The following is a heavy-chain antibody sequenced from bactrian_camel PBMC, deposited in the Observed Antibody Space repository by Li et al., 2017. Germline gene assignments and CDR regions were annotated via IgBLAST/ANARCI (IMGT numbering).Heavy chain of an antibody. CDR1: GIDFDDSD. D-gene: IGHD1*01. V-gene: IGHV3S55*01. CDR2: FRNDGTT. J-gene: IGHJ4*01. CDR3: AADADYPLVDCAAND. Sequence: HVQLVESGGGSVQAGGSLRLSCTASGIDFDDSDTAWYCQAPGNECELVASFRNDGTTYYADSVKGRFTISLDNAKNTVYLQMNSLKPDDTAVYYCAADADYPLVDCAANDWGQGTQVTVS.